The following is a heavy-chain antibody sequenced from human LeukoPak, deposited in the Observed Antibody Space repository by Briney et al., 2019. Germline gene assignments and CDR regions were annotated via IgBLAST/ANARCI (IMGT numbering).Heavy chain of an antibody. D-gene: IGHD3-10*01. V-gene: IGHV3-11*05. CDR3: AKDLAGSGSYPY. CDR1: GFTFSDSY. CDR2: ISSSSTYT. J-gene: IGHJ4*02. Sequence: PGGSLRLSCAASGFTFSDSYMCWIRPASGKGLEWVSYISSSSTYTNYAGTVTGRFTISRDNAKNSLYLQMNSLRAEDTAVYYCAKDLAGSGSYPYWGQGTLVTVSS.